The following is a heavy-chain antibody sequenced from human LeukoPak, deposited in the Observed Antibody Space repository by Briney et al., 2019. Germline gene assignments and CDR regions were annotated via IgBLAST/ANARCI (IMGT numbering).Heavy chain of an antibody. D-gene: IGHD6-6*01. CDR3: ARYSSSSTPDFDP. V-gene: IGHV1-8*01. J-gene: IGHJ5*02. CDR2: MNPNSGNT. Sequence: GASVKVSCKASGYTFTSYDINWVRQATGQGLEWMGWMNPNSGNTGYAQKFQGRVIMTRNTSISTAYMELSSLRSEDTAVYYCARYSSSSTPDFDPWGQGTLVTVSS. CDR1: GYTFTSYD.